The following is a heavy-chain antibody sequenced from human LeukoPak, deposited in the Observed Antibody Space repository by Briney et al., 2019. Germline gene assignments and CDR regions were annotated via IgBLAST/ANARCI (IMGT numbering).Heavy chain of an antibody. Sequence: ASVKVSCKASGYTFTSYDINWVRQATGQGLEWMGWMNPNSGNTGYAQKFQGRVTMTRNTSISTAYMELSSLRSEDTAVYYCARVSGYDSSGSWKYFQHWGQGTLVTVSS. V-gene: IGHV1-8*01. J-gene: IGHJ1*01. CDR3: ARVSGYDSSGSWKYFQH. CDR1: GYTFTSYD. CDR2: MNPNSGNT. D-gene: IGHD3-22*01.